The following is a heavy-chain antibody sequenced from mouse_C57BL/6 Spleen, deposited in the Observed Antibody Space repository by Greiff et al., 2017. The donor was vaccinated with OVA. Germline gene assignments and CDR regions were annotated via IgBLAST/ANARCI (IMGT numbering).Heavy chain of an antibody. CDR1: GYTFTSYW. D-gene: IGHD1-1*01. Sequence: QVQLKQPGAELVKPGASVKLSCKASGYTFTSYWMHWVKQRPGQGLEWIGMIHPNSGSTNYNEKFKSKATLTVDKSSSTAYMQLSSLTSEDSAVYYCARPPVVADYYAMDYWGQGTSVTVSS. J-gene: IGHJ4*01. CDR3: ARPPVVADYYAMDY. V-gene: IGHV1-64*01. CDR2: IHPNSGST.